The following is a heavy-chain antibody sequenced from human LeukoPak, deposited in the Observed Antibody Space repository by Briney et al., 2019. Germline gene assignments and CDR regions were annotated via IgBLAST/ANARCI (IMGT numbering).Heavy chain of an antibody. CDR3: AKGSAWGFNYFDY. Sequence: PGGSLRLSCAASGFTFSSYAMSWVRQAPGKGLEWVSAISGSGGSTYYADSVKGRFTISRDNSKNTMYLQMNSLRAEDTAVYYCAKGSAWGFNYFDYWGQGTLVTVSS. CDR1: GFTFSSYA. D-gene: IGHD7-27*01. CDR2: ISGSGGST. V-gene: IGHV3-23*01. J-gene: IGHJ4*02.